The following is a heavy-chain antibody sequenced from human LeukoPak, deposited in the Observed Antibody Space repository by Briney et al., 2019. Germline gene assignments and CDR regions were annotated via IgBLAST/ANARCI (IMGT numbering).Heavy chain of an antibody. D-gene: IGHD3-9*01. CDR1: GFTFSSYW. J-gene: IGHJ4*02. CDR2: INSDGSST. V-gene: IGHV3-74*01. CDR3: ARVGWLSPPFDY. Sequence: GGSLRLSCAASGFTFSSYWMHWVRQAPGKGLVWVSRINSDGSSTSYADSVKGRFTISRDNAKNTLYLQMNSLRAEDTAVHYCARVGWLSPPFDYWGQGTLVTVSS.